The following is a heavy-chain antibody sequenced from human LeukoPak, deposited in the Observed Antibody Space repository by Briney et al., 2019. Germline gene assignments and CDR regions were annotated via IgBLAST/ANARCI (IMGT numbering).Heavy chain of an antibody. CDR1: GLTVSNNY. J-gene: IGHJ3*02. D-gene: IGHD5-24*01. CDR2: FYSGGST. V-gene: IGHV3-53*01. CDR3: ARQMASDAFDI. Sequence: GGSLRLSCAVSGLTVSNNYMSWVRQAPGKGLEWVSVFYSGGSTYYADSVKGRFTISRDNSKNMLYLQMNSLRVEDTAVYYCARQMASDAFDIWGQGTMVSVSS.